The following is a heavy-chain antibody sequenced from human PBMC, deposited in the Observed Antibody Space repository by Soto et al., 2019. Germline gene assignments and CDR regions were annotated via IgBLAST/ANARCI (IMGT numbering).Heavy chain of an antibody. J-gene: IGHJ4*02. CDR1: GYTFTSYY. D-gene: IGHD4-17*01. V-gene: IGHV1-46*01. CDR2: INPSGGTT. CDR3: ASGGFGATVTS. Sequence: QVQLVQSGAEVKKPGASVKVSCKASGYTFTSYYMHWVRQAPGQGLEWMGIINPSGGTTTYAQNFQGRVTMTRDTSTSTFYIQLSSLRSEDTALYYCASGGFGATVTSWGQGTLVTVSS.